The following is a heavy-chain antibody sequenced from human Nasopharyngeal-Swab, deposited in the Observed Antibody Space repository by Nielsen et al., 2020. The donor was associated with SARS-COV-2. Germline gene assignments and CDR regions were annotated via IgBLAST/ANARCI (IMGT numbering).Heavy chain of an antibody. J-gene: IGHJ3*02. D-gene: IGHD3-22*01. CDR1: GGSISSYY. Sequence: SETLSLTCTVSGGSISSYYWSWIRQTPGKGLEWIGYIYYSGSTYYNPSLKSRVTISVDTSKNQFSLKLSSVTAADTAVYYCARATMIVVVIGAFDIWGQGTMVTVSS. V-gene: IGHV4-59*06. CDR2: IYYSGST. CDR3: ARATMIVVVIGAFDI.